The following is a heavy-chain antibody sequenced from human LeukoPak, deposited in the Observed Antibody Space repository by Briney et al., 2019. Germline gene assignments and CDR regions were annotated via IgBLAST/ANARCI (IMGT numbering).Heavy chain of an antibody. V-gene: IGHV3-23*01. CDR2: ISGSGGDT. CDR1: GFTFSNFL. CDR3: TRLQIAVAGPNWFDP. Sequence: GGSLRLSCAASGFTFSNFLMTWVRQAPGKGPEWVSAISGSGGDTYYADSVKGRFTISRDNSKNTLYLQMNSLRVEDTAVYYCTRLQIAVAGPNWFDPWGQGTLVTVSS. J-gene: IGHJ5*02. D-gene: IGHD6-19*01.